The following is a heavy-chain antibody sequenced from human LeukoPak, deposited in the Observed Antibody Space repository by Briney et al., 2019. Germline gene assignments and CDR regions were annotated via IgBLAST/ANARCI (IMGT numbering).Heavy chain of an antibody. CDR1: GGSISSYS. Sequence: SETLSLTCNVSGGSISSYSWSWIRQPPGKGLEWIGYIYYSGSTNYNPSLKSRVTISVDTSKNQFSLKLSSVTAADTAVYYCARGVTSGYASDYYFDYWGQGTLLTVSS. J-gene: IGHJ4*02. D-gene: IGHD5-12*01. V-gene: IGHV4-59*01. CDR3: ARGVTSGYASDYYFDY. CDR2: IYYSGST.